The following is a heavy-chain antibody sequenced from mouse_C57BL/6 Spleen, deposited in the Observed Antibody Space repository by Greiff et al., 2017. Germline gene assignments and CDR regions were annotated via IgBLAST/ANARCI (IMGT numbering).Heavy chain of an antibody. J-gene: IGHJ4*01. Sequence: VKLMESGAELARPGASVKLSCKASGYTFTSYGISWVKQRTGQGLEWIGEIYPRSGNTYYNEKFKGKATLTADKSSSTAYMELRSLTSEDSAVYFCARGDYEYAMDYWGQGTSVTVSS. CDR1: GYTFTSYG. V-gene: IGHV1-81*01. CDR2: IYPRSGNT. CDR3: ARGDYEYAMDY. D-gene: IGHD2-4*01.